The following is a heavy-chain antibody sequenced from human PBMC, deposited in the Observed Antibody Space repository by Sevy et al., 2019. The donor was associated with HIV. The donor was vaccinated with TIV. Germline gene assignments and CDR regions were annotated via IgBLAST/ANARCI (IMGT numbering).Heavy chain of an antibody. J-gene: IGHJ6*02. CDR1: GDSISGYY. CDR3: ARAAANYYYAMDV. V-gene: IGHV4-59*01. CDR2: IYYKGRT. Sequence: SETLSLTCTVFGDSISGYYWSWIRQSPGKGLQWIGYIYYKGRTNYDPSLKSRVTISTDTSKNQFSLKLSSVTAADTAIYYCARAAANYYYAMDVWGQGTTVTVSS.